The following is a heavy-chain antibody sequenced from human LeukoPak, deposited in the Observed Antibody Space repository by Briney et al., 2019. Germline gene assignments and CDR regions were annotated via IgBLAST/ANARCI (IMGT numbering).Heavy chain of an antibody. CDR2: IKSKTDGGTT. D-gene: IGHD3-10*01. V-gene: IGHV3-15*01. CDR1: GFTFSSCE. J-gene: IGHJ4*02. Sequence: GGSLRLSCAASGFTFSSCEMNWVRQAPGKGLEWVGRIKSKTDGGTTDYAAPVKGRFTISRDDSKNTLYLQMNSLKTEDTAVYYCTKRNYGSGSYFYYWGQGTLVTVSS. CDR3: TKRNYGSGSYFYY.